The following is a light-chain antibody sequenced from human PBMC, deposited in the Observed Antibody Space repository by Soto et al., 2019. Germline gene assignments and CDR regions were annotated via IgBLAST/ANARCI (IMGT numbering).Light chain of an antibody. V-gene: IGKV1-39*01. Sequence: DIQMTQSPSSLPASVGDRVTITCRASQSISSYLNWYQQKPGKAPKLLIYAASSLQSGVPSRFSGSGSGTDFTLTISSLQPEDFETYYCQQSYSTSWTFGQGTKVDI. CDR3: QQSYSTSWT. CDR2: AAS. CDR1: QSISSY. J-gene: IGKJ1*01.